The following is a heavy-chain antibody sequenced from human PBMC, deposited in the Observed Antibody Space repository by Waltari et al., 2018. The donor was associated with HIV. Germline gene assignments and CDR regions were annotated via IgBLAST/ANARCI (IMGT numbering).Heavy chain of an antibody. CDR2: LWPDGNTR. J-gene: IGHJ4*02. CDR3: ARQGNTGTYFGGHR. Sequence: QVHLVESGGTVLQPGKSLRLTFVTDGCSPTDYAMSWFRQTPGAGLQWVAILWPDGNTRFYAPFVRGCFSISRDNTKKTVFLQMRALRADDTGVYFCARQGNTGTYFGGHRWGRGT. CDR1: GCSPTDYA. D-gene: IGHD3-10*01. V-gene: IGHV3-33*01.